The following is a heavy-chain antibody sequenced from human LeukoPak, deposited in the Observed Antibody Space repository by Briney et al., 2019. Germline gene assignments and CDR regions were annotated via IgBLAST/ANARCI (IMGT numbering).Heavy chain of an antibody. CDR1: GFTFSSYA. Sequence: GGSLGLSCAASGFTFSSYAMSWVRQAPGKGLEWVSAISGSGGSTYYADSVKGRFTISRDNSKNTLYLQMNSLRAEDTAVYYCAKVWTMVYANDYWGQGTLVTVSS. J-gene: IGHJ4*02. V-gene: IGHV3-23*01. D-gene: IGHD2-8*01. CDR2: ISGSGGST. CDR3: AKVWTMVYANDY.